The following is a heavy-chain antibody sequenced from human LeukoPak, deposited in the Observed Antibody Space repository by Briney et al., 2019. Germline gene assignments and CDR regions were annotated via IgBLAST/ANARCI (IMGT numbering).Heavy chain of an antibody. CDR1: GGSISSYY. Sequence: SETLSLTCTVSGGSISSYYWSWIRQPPGKGLEWIGYIYYSGSTNYNPSLKSRVTISVDTSKNQFSLKLSSVTAADTAVYYCARVVRGVIMGYFDYWGQGTLVTVSS. CDR2: IYYSGST. CDR3: ARVVRGVIMGYFDY. V-gene: IGHV4-59*01. J-gene: IGHJ4*02. D-gene: IGHD3-10*01.